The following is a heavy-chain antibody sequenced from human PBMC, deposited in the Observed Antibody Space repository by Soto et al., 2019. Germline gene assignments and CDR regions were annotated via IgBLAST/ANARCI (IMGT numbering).Heavy chain of an antibody. J-gene: IGHJ4*02. V-gene: IGHV3-21*01. CDR2: ISSSSSYI. CDR3: ARGILRRRQGFDY. D-gene: IGHD2-15*01. Sequence: GGSLRLSCAASGFTFISYSMNWVRQAPGKGLEWVSSISSSSSYIYYADSVKGRFTISRDNAKNSLYLQMNSLRAEDTAVYYCARGILRRRQGFDYWGQGNLVTVSS. CDR1: GFTFISYS.